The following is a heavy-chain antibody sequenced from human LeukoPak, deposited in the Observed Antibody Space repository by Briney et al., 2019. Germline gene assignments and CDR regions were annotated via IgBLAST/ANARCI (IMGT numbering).Heavy chain of an antibody. Sequence: SETLSLTCAVYGGSFSGYCWSWIRQPPGKGLEWIGEINHSGSTNYNPSLKSRVTISVDTSKNQFSLKLSSVTAADTAVYYCARGYLWSVWYYYGMDVWGQGTTVTVSS. CDR2: INHSGST. J-gene: IGHJ6*02. D-gene: IGHD3-10*01. V-gene: IGHV4-34*01. CDR3: ARGYLWSVWYYYGMDV. CDR1: GGSFSGYC.